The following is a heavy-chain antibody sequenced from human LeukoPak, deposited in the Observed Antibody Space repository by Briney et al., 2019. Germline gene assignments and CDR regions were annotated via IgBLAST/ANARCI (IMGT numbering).Heavy chain of an antibody. D-gene: IGHD2-2*01. CDR2: IWYDGSNK. J-gene: IGHJ4*02. CDR1: GFTFSSYG. Sequence: PGRSLRLSSAASGFTFSSYGMHWVRQAPGKGLEWVAVIWYDGSNKYYADSVKGRFTISRDNSKNTLYLQMNSLRAEDTAVYYCAGGDCSSTSCSSFDYWGQGTLVTVSS. CDR3: AGGDCSSTSCSSFDY. V-gene: IGHV3-33*01.